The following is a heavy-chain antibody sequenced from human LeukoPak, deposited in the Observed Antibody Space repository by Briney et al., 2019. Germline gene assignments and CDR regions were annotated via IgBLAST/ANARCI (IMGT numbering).Heavy chain of an antibody. V-gene: IGHV1-18*01. CDR3: ARDAFMGYDFWSGYQNWFDP. CDR2: ISAYNCNT. J-gene: IGHJ5*02. Sequence: ASVKVSCKASGYTFTSYGISWVRQAPGQGLEWMGWISAYNCNTNYAQNLQGRVTLTTDTSTSTAYMELRSLRSDDTAVYYCARDAFMGYDFWSGYQNWFDPWGQGTLVTVSS. D-gene: IGHD3-3*01. CDR1: GYTFTSYG.